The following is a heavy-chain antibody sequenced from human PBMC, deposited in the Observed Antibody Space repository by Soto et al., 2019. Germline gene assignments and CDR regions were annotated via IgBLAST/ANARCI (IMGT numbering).Heavy chain of an antibody. Sequence: SETLSLTCTVSGGSISSSSYYWGWIRQPPGKGLEWIGCIYYSGSTYYNPSLKSRVTISVDTSKNQCSLKLSSMTAADTAVYYCARHIFTLGGVIGPWYMDVWGKGTRVTVSS. V-gene: IGHV4-39*01. J-gene: IGHJ6*03. CDR1: GGSISSSSYY. CDR3: ARHIFTLGGVIGPWYMDV. D-gene: IGHD3-16*02. CDR2: IYYSGST.